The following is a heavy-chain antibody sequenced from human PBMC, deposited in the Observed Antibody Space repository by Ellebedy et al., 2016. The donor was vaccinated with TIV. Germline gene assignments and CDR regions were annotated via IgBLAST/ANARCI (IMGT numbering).Heavy chain of an antibody. CDR3: AREHWNQAEYLDH. Sequence: SETLSLTXSVSGDSISGYYWSWIRQSPGKGLEWIAYIYYNGNSNSNPSLKSRVTISVDTSKNQFSLKLTSVTAADTAVYFCAREHWNQAEYLDHWGPGTLVTVSS. CDR2: IYYNGNS. J-gene: IGHJ4*02. V-gene: IGHV4-59*12. D-gene: IGHD1-1*01. CDR1: GDSISGYY.